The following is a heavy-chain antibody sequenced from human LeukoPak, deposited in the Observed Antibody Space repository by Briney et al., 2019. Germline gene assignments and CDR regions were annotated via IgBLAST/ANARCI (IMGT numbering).Heavy chain of an antibody. D-gene: IGHD4-17*01. CDR1: GFTFSSYG. CDR2: ISYDGSNK. CDR3: AKDRTVTMRYYFDY. Sequence: GGSLRLSCAASGFTFSSYGMHWVRQAPGKGLEWVAVISYDGSNKYYADSVKGRFTISRDNSKNTLYLQMNSLRAEDTAVYYCAKDRTVTMRYYFDYWGQGTLVTVSS. V-gene: IGHV3-30*18. J-gene: IGHJ4*02.